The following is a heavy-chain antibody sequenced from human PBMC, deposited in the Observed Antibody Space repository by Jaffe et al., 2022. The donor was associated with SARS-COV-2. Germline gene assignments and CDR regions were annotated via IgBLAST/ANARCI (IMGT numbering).Heavy chain of an antibody. J-gene: IGHJ5*01. CDR3: ATQDKPNPPDS. CDR2: MTKSGRTI. Sequence: QVQLVESGGALVKPGGSLRLCCAVSGSRISDYSVSWIRQAPGKGLQWLSYMTKSGRTISHAGSVKGRFMMSWDNARDLACLQMNDLRVDDTARYYCATQDKPNPPDSWGQGTLVTVSS. CDR1: GSRISDYS. V-gene: IGHV3-11*01.